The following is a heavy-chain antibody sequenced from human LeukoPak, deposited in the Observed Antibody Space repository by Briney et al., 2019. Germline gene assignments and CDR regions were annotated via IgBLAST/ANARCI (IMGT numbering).Heavy chain of an antibody. CDR2: INHSGST. CDR1: GGSFSVYY. D-gene: IGHD6-13*01. J-gene: IGHJ4*02. CDR3: ARGRYSLRGYSSSWYEG. Sequence: PSETLSLTCAVYGGSFSVYYWSWIRQPPGKGLEWIGEINHSGSTNYNPSLKSRVTISVDTSKNQFSLKLSSVTAADTAVYYCARGRYSLRGYSSSWYEGWGQGTLVTVSS. V-gene: IGHV4-34*01.